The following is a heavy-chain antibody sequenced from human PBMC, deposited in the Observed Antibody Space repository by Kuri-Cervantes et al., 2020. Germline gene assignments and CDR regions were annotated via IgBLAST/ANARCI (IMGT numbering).Heavy chain of an antibody. D-gene: IGHD5/OR15-5a*01. V-gene: IGHV4-61*01. CDR3: AREPVSSRAFDI. CDR1: GDSVSSDTYY. CDR2: IHYSGRT. J-gene: IGHJ3*02. Sequence: SETLSLTCTVSGDSVSSDTYYWSWVRQPPGKRLEWIGYIHYSGRTSYNPSLNSRVTISVDTSKNQFSLKLSSVTAADTAVYYCAREPVSSRAFDIWGQGTMVTVSS.